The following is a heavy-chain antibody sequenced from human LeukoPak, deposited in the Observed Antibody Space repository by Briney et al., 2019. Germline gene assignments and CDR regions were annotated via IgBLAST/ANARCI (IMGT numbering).Heavy chain of an antibody. D-gene: IGHD6-6*01. V-gene: IGHV4-30-2*01. CDR2: IYHSGST. CDR3: ARTSIAARRANAFDI. CDR1: GGSISSGGYS. J-gene: IGHJ3*02. Sequence: PSQTLSLTWAVSGGSISSGGYSWSWIRQPPGKGLEWIGYIYHSGSTYYNPSLKSRVTISVDRSKNQFSLKLSSVTAADTAVYYCARTSIAARRANAFDIWGQGTMVTVSS.